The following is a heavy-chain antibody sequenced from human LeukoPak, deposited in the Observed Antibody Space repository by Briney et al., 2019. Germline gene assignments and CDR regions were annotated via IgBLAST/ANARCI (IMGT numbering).Heavy chain of an antibody. CDR1: GFTFSNYG. CDR3: AELGITMIGGV. J-gene: IGHJ6*04. CDR2: ISSSGSTI. V-gene: IGHV3-48*04. D-gene: IGHD3-10*02. Sequence: GGSLRLSCATSGFTFSNYGMNWVRQAPGKGLEWVSYISSSGSTIYYADSVKGRFTISRDNAKNSLYLQMNSLRAEDTAVYYCAELGITMIGGVWGKGTTVTISS.